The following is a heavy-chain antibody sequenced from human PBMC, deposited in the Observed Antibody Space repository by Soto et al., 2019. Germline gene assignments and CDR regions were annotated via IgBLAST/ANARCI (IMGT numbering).Heavy chain of an antibody. CDR2: IYGDDEK. CDR3: AQSKWELLRAFEV. D-gene: IGHD1-26*01. J-gene: IGHJ3*01. Sequence: QITLKESGPTLVKPTQTLTLTCTFAGFSLTRSEVGVGWIRQPPGKSLEWLALIYGDDEKLYSPSLKTRLTITRHTSANQVVLTMTNMYPVDTATYYCAQSKWELLRAFEVWGQGTMVTVSS. V-gene: IGHV2-5*02. CDR1: GFSLTRSEVG.